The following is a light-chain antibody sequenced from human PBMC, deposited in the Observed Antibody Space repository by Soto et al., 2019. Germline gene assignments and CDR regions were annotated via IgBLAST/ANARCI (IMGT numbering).Light chain of an antibody. CDR2: DVS. J-gene: IGLJ1*01. CDR3: SSFTSSITYV. V-gene: IGLV2-14*03. CDR1: SSDVGGYNY. Sequence: QSVLTQPASVSGSPGQSITISCTGTSSDVGGYNYVSWYQHHPGKAPKLMIYDVSNRPSGVSNRFSGSKSGNTASLTISGIQAEDEADYYCSSFTSSITYVFGTGTKLTVL.